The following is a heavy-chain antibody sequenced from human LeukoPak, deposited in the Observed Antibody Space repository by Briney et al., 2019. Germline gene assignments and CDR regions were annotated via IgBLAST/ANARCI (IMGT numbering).Heavy chain of an antibody. Sequence: SETLSLTCAVYGGSFSGYYWSWIRQPPGKGLEWIGRIYTSGSTNYNPSLKSRVTMSVDTSKNQFSLKLSSVTAADTAVYYCARVSLGGRGDDAFDIWGQGTVVTVSS. CDR3: ARVSLGGRGDDAFDI. D-gene: IGHD3-10*01. CDR2: IYTSGST. V-gene: IGHV4-59*10. J-gene: IGHJ3*02. CDR1: GGSFSGYY.